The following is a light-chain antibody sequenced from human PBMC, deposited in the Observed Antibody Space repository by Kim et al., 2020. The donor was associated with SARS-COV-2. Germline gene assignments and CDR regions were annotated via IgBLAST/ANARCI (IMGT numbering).Light chain of an antibody. CDR1: QDIRND. J-gene: IGKJ1*01. V-gene: IGKV1-6*01. Sequence: ASVGDRVTLTCRASQDIRNDLGWYQQKPRKAPKLLIYGASTLESWVPSRFSGSGSGTDFTLTISSLQPDDFATYYCQQDYTYPRTFGQGTKVDIK. CDR3: QQDYTYPRT. CDR2: GAS.